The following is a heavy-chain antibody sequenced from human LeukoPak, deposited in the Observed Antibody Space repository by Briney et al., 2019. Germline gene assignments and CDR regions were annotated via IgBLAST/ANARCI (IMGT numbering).Heavy chain of an antibody. CDR3: ARVTTTVTTFDAFDI. V-gene: IGHV3-48*02. CDR1: GFTFSSYS. D-gene: IGHD4-17*01. Sequence: GGSLRLSCAASGFTFSSYSMNWVRQAPGKGLEWVSYISSSSTIYYADSVKGRFTISRDNAKNSLYLQMNSLRDEDTAVYYCARVTTTVTTFDAFDIWGQGTMVTVSS. J-gene: IGHJ3*02. CDR2: ISSSSTI.